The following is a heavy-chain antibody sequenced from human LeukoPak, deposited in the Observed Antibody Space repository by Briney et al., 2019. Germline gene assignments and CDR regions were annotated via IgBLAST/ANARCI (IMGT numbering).Heavy chain of an antibody. CDR3: ARTQPVGSYYYYYMDV. CDR1: GGSISSYY. Sequence: ASETLSLTCTVSGGSISSYYWSWIRQPPGKGLEWIGYIYYSGSTNYNPSLKSRVTISVDTSKNQSSLKLSSVTAADTAVYYCARTQPVGSYYYYYMDVWGKGTTVTVSS. V-gene: IGHV4-59*01. D-gene: IGHD1-14*01. J-gene: IGHJ6*03. CDR2: IYYSGST.